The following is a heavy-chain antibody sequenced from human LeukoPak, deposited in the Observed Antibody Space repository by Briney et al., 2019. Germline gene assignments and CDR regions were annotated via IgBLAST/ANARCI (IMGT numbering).Heavy chain of an antibody. CDR2: LHYSGPT. CDR1: GDSLSSRSY. J-gene: IGHJ3*01. Sequence: PSEPLSLTCTVSGDSLSSRSYWVWIRQPPGGGLEFIGTLHYSGPTYYNPSLWSRVTISEDRSKNQFSLSLSSVTSADTAVYYCARDWDGGYDFNTSDVWGQGTMVTVSS. D-gene: IGHD5-12*01. CDR3: ARDWDGGYDFNTSDV. V-gene: IGHV4-38-2*02.